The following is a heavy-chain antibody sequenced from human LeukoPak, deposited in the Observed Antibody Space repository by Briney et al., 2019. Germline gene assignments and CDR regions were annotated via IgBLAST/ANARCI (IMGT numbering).Heavy chain of an antibody. CDR1: GFTFDDYA. CDR3: AKDTEAVGSLGYFDY. J-gene: IGHJ4*02. D-gene: IGHD1-14*01. CDR2: ISWNSGSI. Sequence: TGRSLRLSCAASGFTFDDYAMDWVRQAPGKGLEWVSGISWNSGSIGYADSVKGRFTISRDNAKNSLYLQMNSLRAEDMALYYCAKDTEAVGSLGYFDYWGQGTLVTVSS. V-gene: IGHV3-9*03.